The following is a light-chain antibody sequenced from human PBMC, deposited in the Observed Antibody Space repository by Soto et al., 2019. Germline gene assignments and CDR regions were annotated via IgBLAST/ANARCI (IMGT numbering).Light chain of an antibody. CDR1: SSNIGAGYD. CDR2: GNS. CDR3: QSYDSSLSVV. V-gene: IGLV1-40*01. J-gene: IGLJ2*01. Sequence: QSVLTQPPSVSGAPGQRLTISCTGSSSNIGAGYDVHWYQHLPGTAPKLLIYGNSNRPSGVPDRFSGSKSGTSASLAITGLQAEDEADYYCQSYDSSLSVVFGGGTKLTVL.